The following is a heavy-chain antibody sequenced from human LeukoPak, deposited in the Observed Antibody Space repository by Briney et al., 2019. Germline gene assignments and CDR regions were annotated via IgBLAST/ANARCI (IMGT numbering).Heavy chain of an antibody. D-gene: IGHD6-13*01. V-gene: IGHV4-61*01. Sequence: PSQTQSLTCTVSGGSISSGSYSWSWIRQPPGKGLEWIGYISNSGSTNYNPSLKSRVTISVDTSKNQFSLKLSSVTAADTAVYYCARESSGIAAAGRAFDIWGQGTMVTVSS. CDR3: ARESSGIAAAGRAFDI. CDR2: ISNSGST. CDR1: GGSISSGSYS. J-gene: IGHJ3*02.